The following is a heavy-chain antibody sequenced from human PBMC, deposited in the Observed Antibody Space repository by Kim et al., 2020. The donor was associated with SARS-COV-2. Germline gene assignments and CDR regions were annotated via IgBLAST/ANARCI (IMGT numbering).Heavy chain of an antibody. CDR3: ATRLVGASLDY. CDR2: ISSDSSYI. D-gene: IGHD6-6*01. CDR1: GFIFSTYS. J-gene: IGHJ4*02. V-gene: IGHV3-21*06. Sequence: GGSLRLSCAGSGFIFSTYSMNWVRQAPGKGLEWVSSISSDSSYIFYADSVKGRFTISRDNAKNSLYPQMNSLRGEDTAVYYCATRLVGASLDYWGQGALVSVSS.